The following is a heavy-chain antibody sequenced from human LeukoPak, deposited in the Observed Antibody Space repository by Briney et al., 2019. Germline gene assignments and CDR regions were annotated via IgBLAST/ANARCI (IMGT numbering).Heavy chain of an antibody. Sequence: AGGSLRLSCAASGFTFSSYAMSWVRQAPGKGLEWVSAISGSGGSTYYADSVKGRFTISRDNSKNTLYLQMNSLRAEGTAVYYCAKVKTAAGHYYYYYMDVWGKGTTVTVSS. CDR3: AKVKTAAGHYYYYYMDV. CDR2: ISGSGGST. D-gene: IGHD6-13*01. V-gene: IGHV3-23*01. J-gene: IGHJ6*03. CDR1: GFTFSSYA.